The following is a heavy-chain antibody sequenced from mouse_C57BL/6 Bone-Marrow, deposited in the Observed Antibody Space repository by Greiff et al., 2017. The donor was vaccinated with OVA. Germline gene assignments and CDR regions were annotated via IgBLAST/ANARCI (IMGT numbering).Heavy chain of an antibody. D-gene: IGHD2-4*01. V-gene: IGHV5-4*01. J-gene: IGHJ3*01. Sequence: EVMLVESGGGLVKPGGSLKLSCAASGFTFRSYAMSWVRQTPEKRLEWVATISDGGSYTYYPDNVKGRFTISRDNAKNNLYLQMSHLKSEDTAMYYCAREDDFSWFAYWGQGTLVTVSA. CDR3: AREDDFSWFAY. CDR1: GFTFRSYA. CDR2: ISDGGSYT.